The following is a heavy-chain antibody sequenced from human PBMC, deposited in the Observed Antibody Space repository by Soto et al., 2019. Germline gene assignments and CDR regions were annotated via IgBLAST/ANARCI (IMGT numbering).Heavy chain of an antibody. CDR1: GFTFSSYS. CDR3: ARDLYDEVGATFDY. V-gene: IGHV3-48*02. Sequence: EVQLVESGGGLVQPGGSLRLSCAASGFTFSSYSMNWVRQAPGKGLEWVSYISSSSSTIYYADSVKGRFTISRDNAKNSLDLQMNGLRDEDTAVYYCARDLYDEVGATFDYWGQGTLVTVCS. D-gene: IGHD1-26*01. CDR2: ISSSSSTI. J-gene: IGHJ4*02.